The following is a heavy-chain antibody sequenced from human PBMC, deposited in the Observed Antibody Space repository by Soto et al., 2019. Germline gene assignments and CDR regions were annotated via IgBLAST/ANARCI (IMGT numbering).Heavy chain of an antibody. Sequence: GGSLRLSCAASGFTFSNYEMRWVRQAPGKGLEWVSAISSSGGSTYYADSVKGRFTISRDNSKNTLYLQMNSLRAEDTAVYYCAKDYDYYGSGSYYELWGLGTLVTVSS. CDR2: ISSSGGST. CDR1: GFTFSNYE. V-gene: IGHV3-23*01. CDR3: AKDYDYYGSGSYYEL. J-gene: IGHJ4*02. D-gene: IGHD3-10*01.